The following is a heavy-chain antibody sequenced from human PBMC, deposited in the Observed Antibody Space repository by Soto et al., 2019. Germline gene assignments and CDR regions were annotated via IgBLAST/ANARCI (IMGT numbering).Heavy chain of an antibody. CDR3: ARALFPDVDIYAMDV. D-gene: IGHD5-12*01. J-gene: IGHJ6*02. CDR1: GFTFRDHA. V-gene: IGHV3-33*01. Sequence: GSLRLSCAASGFTFRDHAMHWVRQAPGKGREWLAIIWNDGSNKFYAGSVQGRFTISRDNSKNTVYLQMNTLSAEDTAVYYCARALFPDVDIYAMDVWGQGTTVTVSS. CDR2: IWNDGSNK.